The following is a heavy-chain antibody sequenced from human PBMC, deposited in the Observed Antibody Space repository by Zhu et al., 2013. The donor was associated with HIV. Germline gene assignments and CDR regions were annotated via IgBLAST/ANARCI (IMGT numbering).Heavy chain of an antibody. CDR2: ISAYNGNT. CDR1: GYTFTSYG. J-gene: IGHJ5*02. Sequence: QVQLVQSGAEVKKPGSSVKVSCKASGYTFTSYGISWVRQAPGQGLEWMGWISAYNGNTNYAQKLQGRVTMTTDTSTSTAYMELRSLRSDDTAVYYCARRTIFGVVIKDRGGWFDPWGQGTLVTVSS. V-gene: IGHV1-18*04. CDR3: ARRTIFGVVIKDRGGWFDP. D-gene: IGHD3-3*01.